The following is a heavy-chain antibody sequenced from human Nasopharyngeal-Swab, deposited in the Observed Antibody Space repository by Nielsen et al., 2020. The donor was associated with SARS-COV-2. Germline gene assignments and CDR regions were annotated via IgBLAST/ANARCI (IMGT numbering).Heavy chain of an antibody. CDR3: ARAGDSSGYYQIDY. CDR2: IYTSGST. CDR1: GGSISSGSYY. V-gene: IGHV4-61*02. Sequence: LRLSCTVSGGSISSGSYYWRWIRQPAGKGRVCIGRIYTSGSTNCNAPLKIRVTISVDTSKNQFSLKLSSETAADTAVYYCARAGDSSGYYQIDYWGQGTLVTVSS. D-gene: IGHD3-22*01. J-gene: IGHJ4*02.